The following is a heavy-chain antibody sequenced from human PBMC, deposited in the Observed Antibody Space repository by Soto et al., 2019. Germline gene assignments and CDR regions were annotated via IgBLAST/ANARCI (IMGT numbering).Heavy chain of an antibody. J-gene: IGHJ5*02. CDR3: ATQEVGGSYVYTFDP. CDR1: GGSISSSNY. CDR2: IYYSGST. Sequence: QLQLQESGPGLVKPSETLSLTCTVSGGSISSSNYWGWIRQPPGKGLEWIGSIYYSGSTYYNPSLKSRVTISGDTSKNQFSLKLSSVTAADTAVYYCATQEVGGSYVYTFDPWGQGTLVTVSS. V-gene: IGHV4-39*01. D-gene: IGHD1-26*01.